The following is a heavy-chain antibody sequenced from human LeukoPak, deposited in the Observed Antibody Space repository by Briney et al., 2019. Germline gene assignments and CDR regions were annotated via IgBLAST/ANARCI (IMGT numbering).Heavy chain of an antibody. CDR1: VYTFTSYD. CDR3: ARAAAGQFYYMDV. CDR2: MNPNSGNT. Sequence: ASVKVSCKASVYTFTSYDINWVRQAPGQGLEWVGWMNPNSGNTGYAQKFQGRVTITRNTSISTAYMELSSLRSEDTAVYYCARAAAGQFYYMDVWGKGTTVTVSS. D-gene: IGHD6-19*01. V-gene: IGHV1-8*03. J-gene: IGHJ6*03.